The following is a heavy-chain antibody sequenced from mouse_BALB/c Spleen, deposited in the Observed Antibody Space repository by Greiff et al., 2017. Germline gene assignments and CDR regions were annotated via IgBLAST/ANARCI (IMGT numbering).Heavy chain of an antibody. V-gene: IGHV6-6*02. D-gene: IGHD2-1*01. J-gene: IGHJ2*01. Sequence: EVKVEESGGGLVQPGGSMKLSCVASGFTFSNYWMNWVRQSPEKGLEWVAEIRLKSNNYATHYAESVKGRFTISRDDSKSSVYLQMNNLRAEDTGIYYCTRLIYYGNYEDFFDYWGQGTTLTVSS. CDR1: GFTFSNYW. CDR3: TRLIYYGNYEDFFDY. CDR2: IRLKSNNYAT.